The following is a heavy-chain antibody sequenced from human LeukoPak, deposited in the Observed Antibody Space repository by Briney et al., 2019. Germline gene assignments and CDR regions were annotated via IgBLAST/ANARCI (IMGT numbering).Heavy chain of an antibody. CDR1: GFTFSSYW. CDR2: INQGGSEK. D-gene: IGHD3-3*01. Sequence: GGSLRLSCAASGFTFSSYWMSWVRQAPGKGLEWVANINQGGSEKYYVDSVKGRFTISRDNAKNSLYLQMNSLRAEDTAVYYCARDGGRFLEWLLSYYFDYWGQGALVTVSS. V-gene: IGHV3-7*01. J-gene: IGHJ4*02. CDR3: ARDGGRFLEWLLSYYFDY.